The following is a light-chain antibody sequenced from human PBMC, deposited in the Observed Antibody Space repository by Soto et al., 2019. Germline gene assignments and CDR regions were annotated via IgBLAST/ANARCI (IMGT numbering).Light chain of an antibody. V-gene: IGLV2-14*01. CDR1: SSDIGSYDY. CDR3: SSFTSTSTRL. Sequence: QSALTQPASVSGSPGQSITISCTGTSSDIGSYDYVSWYQQHPGKAPNLIIYEVTDRPSGVSNRFSGSKSGNTASLTISGLQAGDEADYYCSSFTSTSTRLFGSGTKVTVL. CDR2: EVT. J-gene: IGLJ1*01.